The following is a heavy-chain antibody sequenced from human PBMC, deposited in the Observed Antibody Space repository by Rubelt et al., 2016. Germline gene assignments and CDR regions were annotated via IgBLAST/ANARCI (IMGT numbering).Heavy chain of an antibody. CDR1: GVSISPYY. V-gene: IGHV4-4*09. D-gene: IGHD2-8*01. CDR2: MDVSGST. CDR3: ARLPAILKPHWYFDR. J-gene: IGHJ2*01. Sequence: QVQLQESGPGLVKASETLSLTCNVSGVSISPYYWSWIRQPPGKGLEWLAHMDVSGSTYNPSLNNRVTMSINTTKNQVSLRRRAVTAAATAVYFCARLPAILKPHWYFDRWGRGTMVTVSS.